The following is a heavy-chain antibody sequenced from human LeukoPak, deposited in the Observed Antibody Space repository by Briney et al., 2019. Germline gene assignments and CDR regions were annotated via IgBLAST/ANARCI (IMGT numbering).Heavy chain of an antibody. V-gene: IGHV4-61*02. Sequence: PSETLSLTCTVSGVSISSGSYYWSWIRQPAGKGLEWIGRIYTSGSTNYNPSLKSRVTISVDTAKNQFSLKLSSVTAADTAVYYCVRDYCSSSSCNFGGLNWFDPWGQGTLVTVSS. J-gene: IGHJ5*02. D-gene: IGHD2-15*01. CDR1: GVSISSGSYY. CDR3: VRDYCSSSSCNFGGLNWFDP. CDR2: IYTSGST.